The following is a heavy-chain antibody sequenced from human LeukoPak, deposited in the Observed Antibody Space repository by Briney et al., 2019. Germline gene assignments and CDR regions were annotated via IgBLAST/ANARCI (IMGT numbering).Heavy chain of an antibody. CDR1: GFTFSNYA. J-gene: IGHJ3*02. CDR2: IGVNT. Sequence: PGGSLRLSCAASGFTFSNYAMSWVRQAPGKGLEWVSAIGVNTYYTDSVKGRFTISRDNAKNSLYLQMNNLRAEDTAMYYCVRHAYYVFDIWGQGTMVTVSS. D-gene: IGHD3-10*01. V-gene: IGHV3-23*01. CDR3: VRHAYYVFDI.